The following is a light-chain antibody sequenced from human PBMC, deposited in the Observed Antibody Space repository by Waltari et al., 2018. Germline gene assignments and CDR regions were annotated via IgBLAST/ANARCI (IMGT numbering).Light chain of an antibody. V-gene: IGKV1-39*01. CDR2: AAS. CDR3: QQSYSTLEFT. CDR1: QSISSY. J-gene: IGKJ3*01. Sequence: DIQMTHSPSSLSASVGARVTITCRASQSISSYLNWYQQKPGKAPKLLIYAASSLQSGVPSRFSGSGSGTDFTLTISSLQPEDFATYYCQQSYSTLEFTFGPGTKVDIK.